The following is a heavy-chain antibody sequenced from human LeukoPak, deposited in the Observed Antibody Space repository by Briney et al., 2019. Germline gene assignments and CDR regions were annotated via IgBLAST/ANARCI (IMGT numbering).Heavy chain of an antibody. J-gene: IGHJ4*02. CDR2: IRQEGYGGTR. D-gene: IGHD6-19*01. CDR1: GFTFDDYA. CDR3: TRAREQWSLSFPGAFDK. Sequence: PGGSLRLSCTASGFTFDDYAINWFRQGPGKGLEWIGFIRQEGYGGTREYAASVRGRFTISGDDSKTIAYLQMNRLKSEDTAVYYCTRAREQWSLSFPGAFDKWGQGTLVTVSS. V-gene: IGHV3-49*03.